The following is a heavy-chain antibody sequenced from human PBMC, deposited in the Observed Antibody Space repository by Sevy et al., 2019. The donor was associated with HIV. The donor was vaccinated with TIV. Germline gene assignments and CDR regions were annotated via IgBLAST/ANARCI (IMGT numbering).Heavy chain of an antibody. CDR2: IYPSGIT. CDR1: GGSISSYY. CDR3: ARGWCRSASCYYDY. J-gene: IGHJ4*02. D-gene: IGHD2-2*01. V-gene: IGHV4-4*07. Sequence: SETLSLTCTASGGSISSYYWSWIRQPAGKGLEWIGRIYPSGITNYNPSLKSRVTMSVDTSKNQFSLILSSVTAADTVVYYCARGWCRSASCYYDYWGQGTLVTVSS.